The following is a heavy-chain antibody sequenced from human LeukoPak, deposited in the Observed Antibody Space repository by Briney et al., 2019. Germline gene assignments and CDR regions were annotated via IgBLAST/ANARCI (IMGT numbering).Heavy chain of an antibody. CDR3: AKALGLYYYDSSGYLNY. CDR2: IRYDGSNK. J-gene: IGHJ4*02. CDR1: GFTFTSYG. Sequence: GGSLRLSCAASGFTFTSYGMHWVRQAPGKGLEWVAFIRYDGSNKYYADSVKGRFTVSRDNSKNTLYLQMNSLRAEDTAVYYCAKALGLYYYDSSGYLNYWGQGTLVTVSS. D-gene: IGHD3-22*01. V-gene: IGHV3-30*02.